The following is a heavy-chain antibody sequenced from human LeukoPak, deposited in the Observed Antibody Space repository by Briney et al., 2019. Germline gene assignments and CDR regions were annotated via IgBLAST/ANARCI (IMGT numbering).Heavy chain of an antibody. J-gene: IGHJ3*02. Sequence: ASVKVSCKASGYTFNSYGISWVRQAPGQGLEWMGWISAYNGHTNYAQKLQGRVTMTTDTSTSTAYMELRSLRSDDTAVYYCARGGRWELPRPYAFDIWGQGTMVTVSS. CDR2: ISAYNGHT. V-gene: IGHV1-18*01. D-gene: IGHD1-26*01. CDR1: GYTFNSYG. CDR3: ARGGRWELPRPYAFDI.